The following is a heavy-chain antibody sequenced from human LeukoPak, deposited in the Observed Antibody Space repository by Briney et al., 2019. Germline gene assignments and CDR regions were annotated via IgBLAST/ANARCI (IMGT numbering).Heavy chain of an antibody. V-gene: IGHV3-73*01. CDR2: IKTKVNSYAP. CDR1: GFTFSGSV. CDR3: SRGISGYGMDV. Sequence: GGSLRLSCAASGFTFSGSVMHGVRQASGKGLEWIGRIKTKVNSYAPAYAASGKGRFTISRDDSKHTAYLQMDSLKTEDTAVYYCSRGISGYGMDVWGQGTTVTVSS. D-gene: IGHD6-13*01. J-gene: IGHJ6*02.